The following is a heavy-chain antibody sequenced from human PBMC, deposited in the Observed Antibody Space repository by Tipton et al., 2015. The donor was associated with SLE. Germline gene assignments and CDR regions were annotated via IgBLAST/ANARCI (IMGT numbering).Heavy chain of an antibody. V-gene: IGHV4-4*07. CDR3: ARDGEYDILTGYLNWYFDL. J-gene: IGHJ2*01. Sequence: TLSLTCTVSGGSISSYYWCWIRQPAGEGLEWIGRIYTSGSTIYNPSLRSRVTMSLDTSKNQFSLKLTSVTAADTAVYYCARDGEYDILTGYLNWYFDLWGRGTPVTVSS. CDR2: IYTSGST. D-gene: IGHD3-9*01. CDR1: GGSISSYY.